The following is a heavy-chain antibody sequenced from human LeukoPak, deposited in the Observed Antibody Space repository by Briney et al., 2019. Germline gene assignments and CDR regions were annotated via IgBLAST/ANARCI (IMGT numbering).Heavy chain of an antibody. CDR3: ARHALWGDPAAIGRMRFDP. Sequence: SETLSLTCTVSGGSISSYYWSWIRQPPGKGLEWVGYIYYSGSSGSTNYNPSLKSRVTISVDTSKNQFSLKLSSVTAADTAVYYCARHALWGDPAAIGRMRFDPWGQGTLVTVSS. V-gene: IGHV4-59*01. CDR1: GGSISSYY. J-gene: IGHJ5*02. D-gene: IGHD2-2*01. CDR2: IYYSGSSGST.